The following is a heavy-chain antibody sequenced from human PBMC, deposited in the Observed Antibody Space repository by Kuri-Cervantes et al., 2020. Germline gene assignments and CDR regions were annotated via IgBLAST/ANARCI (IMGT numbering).Heavy chain of an antibody. CDR2: IYYSGST. D-gene: IGHD6-13*01. CDR1: GGSISSYY. CDR3: ARSPGIAAAGTNWFDP. J-gene: IGHJ5*02. Sequence: SDTLSLTCTVSGGSISSYYWSWIRQPPGKGLEWIGYIYYSGSTYYNPSLKSRVTISVDRSKNQFSLKLSSVTAADTAVYYCARSPGIAAAGTNWFDPWGQGTLVTVSS. V-gene: IGHV4-59*12.